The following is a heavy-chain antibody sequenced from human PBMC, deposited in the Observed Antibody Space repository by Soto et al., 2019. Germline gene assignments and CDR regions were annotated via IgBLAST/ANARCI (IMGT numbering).Heavy chain of an antibody. J-gene: IGHJ4*02. Sequence: ETLSLTCTFSGRSINSNNYYWAWIRQPPGKGLAWIASIYYDGSTYYDTSLKSRVTISRDTSKNQFSLRLTSMTAADTAVYYCAKVVVAATRHSDFDSWGQGTLVTVSS. V-gene: IGHV4-39*02. D-gene: IGHD2-15*01. CDR1: GRSINSNNYY. CDR3: AKVVVAATRHSDFDS. CDR2: IYYDGST.